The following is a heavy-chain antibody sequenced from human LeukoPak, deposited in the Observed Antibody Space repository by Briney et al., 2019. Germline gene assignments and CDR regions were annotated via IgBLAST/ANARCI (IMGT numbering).Heavy chain of an antibody. Sequence: ASVKVSCKASGYTFTGYYMHWVRQAPGQGLEWMGIINPSGGSTSYAQKFQGRVTMTRDTSTSTVYMELSSLRSEDTAVYYCARSSWGNNWFDPWGQGTLVTVSS. CDR3: ARSSWGNNWFDP. D-gene: IGHD7-27*01. J-gene: IGHJ5*02. V-gene: IGHV1-46*01. CDR2: INPSGGST. CDR1: GYTFTGYY.